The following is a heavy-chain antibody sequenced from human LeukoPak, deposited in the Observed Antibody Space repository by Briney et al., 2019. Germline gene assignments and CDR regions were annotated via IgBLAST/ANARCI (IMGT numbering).Heavy chain of an antibody. D-gene: IGHD6-19*01. CDR3: AKDLGGGSGCYDL. CDR2: ISYDGSNK. J-gene: IGHJ2*01. V-gene: IGHV3-30*18. CDR1: GFTFSSYG. Sequence: PGGSLRLSCAASGFTFSSYGTHWVRQAPGKGLEWVAIISYDGSNKYYADSVQGRFTISRDNSKNTLYLQMNSLRAEDTAVYYCAKDLGGGSGCYDLWGRGTLVTVSS.